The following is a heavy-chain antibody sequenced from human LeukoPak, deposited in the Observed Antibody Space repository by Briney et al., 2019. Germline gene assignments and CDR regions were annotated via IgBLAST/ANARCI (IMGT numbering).Heavy chain of an antibody. CDR2: ISAYNGNT. CDR3: AREGIAVAGPPFDY. CDR1: GYTFTSYG. Sequence: ATVKVSCRASGYTFTSYGISWVRQAPGQGLEWMGWISAYNGNTNYAQKLQGRVTMTTDTSTSTAYMELRSLRSDDTAVYYCAREGIAVAGPPFDYWGQGTLVTVSS. V-gene: IGHV1-18*01. J-gene: IGHJ4*02. D-gene: IGHD6-19*01.